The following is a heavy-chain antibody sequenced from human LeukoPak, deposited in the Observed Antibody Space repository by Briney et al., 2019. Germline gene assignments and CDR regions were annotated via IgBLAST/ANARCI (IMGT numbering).Heavy chain of an antibody. CDR3: ARDYGGFCTSDNCYRTIFDY. J-gene: IGHJ4*02. V-gene: IGHV1-2*02. Sequence: ASVKVSCKASGYTFTVYYMHWVRQAPGQGLERMGWINPNSGGANYAQKFQGGVTMTRDTSISTAYMDLSSLRSDDTAVYYCARDYGGFCTSDNCYRTIFDYWGQGALVTVSS. CDR1: GYTFTVYY. D-gene: IGHD2-2*02. CDR2: INPNSGGA.